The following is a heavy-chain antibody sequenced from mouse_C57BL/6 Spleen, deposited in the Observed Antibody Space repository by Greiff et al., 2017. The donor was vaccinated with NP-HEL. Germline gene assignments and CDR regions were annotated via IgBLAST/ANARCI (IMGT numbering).Heavy chain of an antibody. Sequence: QVQLKQSGAELVMPGASVKLSCKASGYTFTSYWMHWVKQRPGQGLEWIGEIDPSDSYTNYNQKFKGKSTLTVDKSSSTAYMQLSSLTSEDSAVYYCARGDYGSSPHYWGQGTTLTVSS. CDR2: IDPSDSYT. J-gene: IGHJ2*01. CDR1: GYTFTSYW. V-gene: IGHV1-69*01. CDR3: ARGDYGSSPHY. D-gene: IGHD1-1*01.